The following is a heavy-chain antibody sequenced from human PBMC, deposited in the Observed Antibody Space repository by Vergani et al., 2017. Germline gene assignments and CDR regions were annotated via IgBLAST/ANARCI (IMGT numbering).Heavy chain of an antibody. CDR3: ARGELWPVY. Sequence: EVQLVESGGGLVQPGRSLRLSCAASGFTFDDYAMHWVRQAPGKGLEWVSGISWNSGSIGYADSVKGRFTISRDNAKNSLYLQMNSLRAEDTAVYYCARGELWPVYWGQGTLVTVSS. J-gene: IGHJ4*02. CDR1: GFTFDDYA. CDR2: ISWNSGSI. V-gene: IGHV3-9*01. D-gene: IGHD3-16*01.